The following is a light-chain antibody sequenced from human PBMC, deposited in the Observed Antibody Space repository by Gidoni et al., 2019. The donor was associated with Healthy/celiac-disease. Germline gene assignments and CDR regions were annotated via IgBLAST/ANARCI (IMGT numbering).Light chain of an antibody. CDR3: QKYNSAPWT. Sequence: DIPMTQSPASLSASVGDRVTITCRASQGISNYLAWYQQKPGKVPKLLIYAASTLQSGVPPRFSGSGSGTDFTLTISSLQAEDVATYYCQKYNSAPWTFGQGTKVEIK. J-gene: IGKJ1*01. CDR2: AAS. CDR1: QGISNY. V-gene: IGKV1-27*01.